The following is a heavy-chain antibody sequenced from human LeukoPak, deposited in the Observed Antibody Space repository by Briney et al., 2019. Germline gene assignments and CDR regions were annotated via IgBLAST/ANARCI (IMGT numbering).Heavy chain of an antibody. CDR3: AKGGNGYVDY. CDR2: ITAYNGNT. V-gene: IGHV1-18*04. Sequence: ASVKVSCKPSGYTFTNYAISWVRQAPGQGLERMGWITAYNGNTNYAQKLQRRVTMTTDTSTRTAYMELRSLRSDDTAVYYCAKGGNGYVDYWGQGTLVTVSS. D-gene: IGHD3-16*01. CDR1: GYTFTNYA. J-gene: IGHJ4*02.